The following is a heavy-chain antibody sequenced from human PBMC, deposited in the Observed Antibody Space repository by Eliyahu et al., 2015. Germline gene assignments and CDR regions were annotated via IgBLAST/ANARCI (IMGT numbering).Heavy chain of an antibody. CDR1: GYTFTTYG. CDR3: AREVAVAGSWFDP. Sequence: QVQLVQSGPEVRKPGASVKVSCKTSGYTFTTYGISWVRQAPGQGLXWMGWITPYNGNTNYAQKXQGRVTMXTDTSTSTAYMELRSLRSDDTAVYYCAREVAVAGSWFDPWGQGTLVTVSS. J-gene: IGHJ5*02. CDR2: ITPYNGNT. D-gene: IGHD6-19*01. V-gene: IGHV1-18*01.